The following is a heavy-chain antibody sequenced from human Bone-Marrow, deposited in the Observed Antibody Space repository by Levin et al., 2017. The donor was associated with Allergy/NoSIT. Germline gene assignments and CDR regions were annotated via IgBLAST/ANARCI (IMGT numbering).Heavy chain of an antibody. V-gene: IGHV3-11*01. CDR2: ISTTGSTI. CDR1: GFTFSDYY. CDR3: ARDRRYYYYGMDV. Sequence: PGGSLRLSCAASGFTFSDYYMNWIRQAPGKGLEWVSYISTTGSTIYYADSVKGRFTISRDNAKNSLYLQMNSLRADDTAVYYCARDRRYYYYGMDVWGPGTTVTVSS. J-gene: IGHJ6*02.